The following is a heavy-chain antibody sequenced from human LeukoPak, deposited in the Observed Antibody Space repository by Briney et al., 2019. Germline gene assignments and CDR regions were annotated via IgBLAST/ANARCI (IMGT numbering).Heavy chain of an antibody. V-gene: IGHV5-51*01. Sequence: GESLKISCKGSGYSFTSYWIGWVRQLPGKGLEWMGIIYPGDSDTRYSPSFQGQVTISADKSISTAYLQWSSLKASDTAMYYCARQKMATIRGLGMAAGYYMDVWGKGTTVTISS. CDR3: ARQKMATIRGLGMAAGYYMDV. D-gene: IGHD5-24*01. CDR1: GYSFTSYW. J-gene: IGHJ6*03. CDR2: IYPGDSDT.